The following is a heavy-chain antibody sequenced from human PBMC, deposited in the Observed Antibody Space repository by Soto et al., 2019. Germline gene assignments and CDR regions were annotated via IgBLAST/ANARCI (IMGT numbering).Heavy chain of an antibody. V-gene: IGHV4-4*07. D-gene: IGHD3-10*01. CDR1: GGSISSYY. CDR3: AARALYGEAFDY. CDR2: IYTSGST. Sequence: PSETLSLTCTVSGGSISSYYWSWIRQPAGKGLEWIGRIYTSGSTNYNPSLKSRVTTSVDTSKDQFSLKLSSVTAADTAVYYCAARALYGEAFDYWGQGTMVTVYS. J-gene: IGHJ4*02.